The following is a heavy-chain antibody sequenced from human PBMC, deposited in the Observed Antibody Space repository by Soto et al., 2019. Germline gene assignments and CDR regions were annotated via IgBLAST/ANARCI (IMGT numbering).Heavy chain of an antibody. D-gene: IGHD6-13*01. CDR3: ATHTSTGYWDC. V-gene: IGHV5-51*03. CDR2: THPGNSES. J-gene: IGHJ4*02. CDR1: GYTFSNQW. Sequence: EVQLVQSEAEVKRTGESLRISCQGSGYTFSNQWIDWVRQMPGKGLEWMGLTHPGNSESRYSPSIQGQVTMAVDKSINPAFLQWSSLKASDSAMYYCATHTSTGYWDCWGQGTLFTVSS.